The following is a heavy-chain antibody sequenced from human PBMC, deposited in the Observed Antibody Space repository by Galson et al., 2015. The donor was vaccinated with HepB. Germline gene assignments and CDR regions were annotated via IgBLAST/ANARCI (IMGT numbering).Heavy chain of an antibody. J-gene: IGHJ4*02. CDR3: AHRGADLRERYFDY. D-gene: IGHD4/OR15-4a*01. V-gene: IGHV2-5*02. CDR2: IYWDDDK. CDR1: GFSLSTRGVG. Sequence: PALVKPTQTLTLTCTFSGFSLSTRGVGVGWIRQPPGKALEWLALIYWDDDKRYSPSLKSRLTITKDTSKNQVVLTMTNMDPVDTAIYYYAHRGADLRERYFDYWGQGTLVTVSS.